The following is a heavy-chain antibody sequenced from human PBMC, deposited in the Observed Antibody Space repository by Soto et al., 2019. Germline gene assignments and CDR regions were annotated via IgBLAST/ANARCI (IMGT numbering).Heavy chain of an antibody. J-gene: IGHJ6*02. Sequence: QVQLVQSGAEVKKPGASVKVSCKASGYTFTSYGISWVRQAPGQGLEWMGWISAYNGNTNYAQKLQGRVTMTTDTPTSTAYKELRSLRSDDTAVYYCARLVGAAAHYYYYGMDVWGQGTTVTVSS. V-gene: IGHV1-18*01. CDR2: ISAYNGNT. CDR1: GYTFTSYG. CDR3: ARLVGAAAHYYYYGMDV. D-gene: IGHD1-26*01.